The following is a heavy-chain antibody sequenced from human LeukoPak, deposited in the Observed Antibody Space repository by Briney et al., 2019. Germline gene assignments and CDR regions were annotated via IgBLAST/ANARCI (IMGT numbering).Heavy chain of an antibody. CDR3: ARRSGYSSGWYLDY. J-gene: IGHJ4*02. CDR1: GGSFSGYY. D-gene: IGHD6-19*01. V-gene: IGHV4-34*01. Sequence: PSETLSLTCAVYGGSFSGYYCSWIRQPPGKGLEWIGEINHSGSTNYNPSLKSRVTISVDTSKNQFSLKLSSVTAADTAVYYCARRSGYSSGWYLDYWGQGTLVTVSS. CDR2: INHSGST.